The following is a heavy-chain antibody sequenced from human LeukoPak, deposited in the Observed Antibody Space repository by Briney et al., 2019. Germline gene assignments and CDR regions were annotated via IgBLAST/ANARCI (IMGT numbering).Heavy chain of an antibody. J-gene: IGHJ4*02. V-gene: IGHV4-30-4*01. D-gene: IGHD5-18*01. Sequence: SETLSLTCTVSNYTMTSGYYWSGIRQPPGKGLEWIGYIYYSGSTYYNPSLKSRVTISVDTSKNQFSLKLSSVTTADTAVYYCARVTAMVYFDYWGQGTPVTVSS. CDR1: NYTMTSGYY. CDR3: ARVTAMVYFDY. CDR2: IYYSGST.